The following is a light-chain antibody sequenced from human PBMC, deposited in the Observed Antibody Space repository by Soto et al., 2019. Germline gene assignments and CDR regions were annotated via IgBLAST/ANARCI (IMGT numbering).Light chain of an antibody. CDR3: QHSYNTPRN. CDR1: QSISSY. Sequence: DIQMTQSTSSLSASVGDRVTITCRASQSISSYLNWYQHKPGKAPKLLIYAASSLQSGVPSRFSGSGSGTDFTLTISSLQPEDFATYYCQHSYNTPRNFGGGTKVEIK. V-gene: IGKV1-39*01. CDR2: AAS. J-gene: IGKJ4*01.